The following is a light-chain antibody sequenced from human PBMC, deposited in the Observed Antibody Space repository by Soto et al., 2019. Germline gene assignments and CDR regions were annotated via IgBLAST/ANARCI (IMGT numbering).Light chain of an antibody. CDR3: QQYDNLPLT. CDR1: QDISDC. J-gene: IGKJ4*01. V-gene: IGKV1-33*01. CDR2: HTS. Sequence: DVHMTQSPSSLSASVGDRFTITCQASQDISDCLSWFQQKPGEAPKLLIYHTSNVETGVPSRFSGGGSGTDFTFTISSLQPEDIETYYRQQYDNLPLTFGGGTKVDIK.